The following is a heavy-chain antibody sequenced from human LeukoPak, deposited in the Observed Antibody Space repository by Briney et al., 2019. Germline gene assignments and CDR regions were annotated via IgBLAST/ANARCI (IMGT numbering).Heavy chain of an antibody. CDR3: ARVPVAGTSWFDP. CDR1: GGSFSGYY. V-gene: IGHV4-34*01. CDR2: INHSGST. D-gene: IGHD6-19*01. Sequence: SETLSLTCAVHGGSFSGYYWSWIRQPPGKGLEWIGEINHSGSTNYNPSLKSRVTISVDTSKNQFSLKLSSVTAADTAVYYCARVPVAGTSWFDPWGQGTLVTVSS. J-gene: IGHJ5*02.